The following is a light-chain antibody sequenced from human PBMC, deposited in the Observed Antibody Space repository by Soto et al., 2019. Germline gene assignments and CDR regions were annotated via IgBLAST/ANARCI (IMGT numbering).Light chain of an antibody. CDR2: GAS. J-gene: IGKJ4*02. CDR1: QSVSNNY. Sequence: EIVLTQSPGTLSLSPGERATLSCRASQSVSNNYLAWYQQKPGQAPRLLIYGASNRATGIPDRFSGSGSGTDFTLTISRLAPEDCAGYYCTQYGRSATFGRGTKVDIK. CDR3: TQYGRSAT. V-gene: IGKV3-20*01.